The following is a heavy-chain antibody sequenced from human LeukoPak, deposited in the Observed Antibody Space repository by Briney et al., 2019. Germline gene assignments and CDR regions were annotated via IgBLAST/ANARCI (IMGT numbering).Heavy chain of an antibody. D-gene: IGHD2-21*02. CDR1: GYSFTSYW. CDR3: ARPAYCGGDCYPKYFDY. V-gene: IGHV5-51*01. CDR2: IYPGSSDT. Sequence: GESLKISCKGSGYSFTSYWIGWVRQMPGKGLEWMGIIYPGSSDTIYSPAFQGQVTISPDTSISTAYLQWSSLKASDTAMYYCARPAYCGGDCYPKYFDYWGQGTLVTVSS. J-gene: IGHJ4*02.